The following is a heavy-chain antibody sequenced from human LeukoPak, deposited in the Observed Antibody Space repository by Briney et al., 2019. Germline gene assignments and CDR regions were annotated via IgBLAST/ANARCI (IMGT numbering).Heavy chain of an antibody. CDR3: ARVADWLLHFDY. D-gene: IGHD3-9*01. V-gene: IGHV1-18*01. J-gene: IGHJ4*02. Sequence: VASVKVSCRASGYTFTTHGISWVRQAPGQGLEWMEWISAYNGNTNYAQKLQGRVTMTTDTSTSTAYMELRSLRSDDTAVYYCARVADWLLHFDYWGQGTLVTVSS. CDR1: GYTFTTHG. CDR2: ISAYNGNT.